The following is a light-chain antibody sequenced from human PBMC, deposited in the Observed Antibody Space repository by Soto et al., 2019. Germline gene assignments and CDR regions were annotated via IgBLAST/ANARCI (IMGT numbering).Light chain of an antibody. CDR2: KAS. Sequence: DFQVTQSTSSLSASIGHRVTITFRASQTISSWLAWYQQKPGKAPKLLIYKASTLKSGVPSRFSGSGSGTEFTLTISSLQPDDFATYCCQHYNSYLEAFGHGTMVDIK. CDR3: QHYNSYLEA. CDR1: QTISSW. J-gene: IGKJ1*01. V-gene: IGKV1-5*03.